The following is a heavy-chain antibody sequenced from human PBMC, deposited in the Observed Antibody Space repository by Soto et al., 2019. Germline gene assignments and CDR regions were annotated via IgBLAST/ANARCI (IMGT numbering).Heavy chain of an antibody. CDR2: INHSGST. Sequence: PSETLSLTCAVYGGSFSGYYWSWIRQPPGKGLEWIGEINHSGSTNYNPSLKSRVTISVDTSKNQFSLKLSSLTAADTAVYYCARVHITGPVDSWGHGNLVTVSS. CDR1: GGSFSGYY. V-gene: IGHV4-34*01. CDR3: ARVHITGPVDS. J-gene: IGHJ5*01. D-gene: IGHD2-8*02.